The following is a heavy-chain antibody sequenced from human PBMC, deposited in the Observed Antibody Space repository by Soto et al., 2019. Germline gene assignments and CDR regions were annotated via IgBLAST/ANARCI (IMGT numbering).Heavy chain of an antibody. D-gene: IGHD3-10*01. Sequence: ASVKVSCKASGYTFTSYGISWVRQAPGQGLEWMGWISAYNGNTNYAQKLQGRVTMTTDTSTSTAYMELRSLRSDDTAVYYCARDPYYMVRAPPRGNYGMDVWGQGTTVTVSS. V-gene: IGHV1-18*01. CDR3: ARDPYYMVRAPPRGNYGMDV. CDR1: GYTFTSYG. J-gene: IGHJ6*02. CDR2: ISAYNGNT.